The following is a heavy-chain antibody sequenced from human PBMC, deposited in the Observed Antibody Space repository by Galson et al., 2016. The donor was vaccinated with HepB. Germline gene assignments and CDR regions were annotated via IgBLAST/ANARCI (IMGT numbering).Heavy chain of an antibody. CDR2: IFYTWTT. D-gene: IGHD5-24*01. CDR3: ARLMAIGAFDY. Sequence: LSLTCNVSGGFISDYYWSWIRQAPGKGLEWVGTIFYTWTTYYSPSLKRRVNVSVDTSRNQFSLKLTSVTAADTAVYFCARLMAIGAFDYWGQGILVTVSS. V-gene: IGHV4-59*04. CDR1: GGFISDYY. J-gene: IGHJ4*02.